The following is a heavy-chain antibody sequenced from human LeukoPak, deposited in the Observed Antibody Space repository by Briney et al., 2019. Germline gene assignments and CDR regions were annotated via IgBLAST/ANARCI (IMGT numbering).Heavy chain of an antibody. D-gene: IGHD3-10*01. Sequence: PSETLSLTCTVSGGSISSSSYYWGWIRQPPGKGLEWIGSIYYSGSTYYNPSLKSRVTISVDTSKNQFSLKLSSATAADTAVYYCARQSVFGFGELFPFDPWGQGTLVTVSS. CDR1: GGSISSSSYY. J-gene: IGHJ5*02. V-gene: IGHV4-39*01. CDR3: ARQSVFGFGELFPFDP. CDR2: IYYSGST.